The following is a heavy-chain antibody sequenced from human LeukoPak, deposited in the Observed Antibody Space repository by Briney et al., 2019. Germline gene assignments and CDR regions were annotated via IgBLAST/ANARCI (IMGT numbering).Heavy chain of an antibody. V-gene: IGHV1-8*01. D-gene: IGHD6-19*01. CDR2: MNPNSGNT. J-gene: IGHJ4*02. Sequence: ASVKVSCKASGYTFTSYDINWVRQATGQGLEWMGWMNPNSGNTGYAQKFQGRVTMTRNTSISTAYMELSSLRSEATAMYYCARGKGQLLVRSTELDYWGQGTLVTVSS. CDR3: ARGKGQLLVRSTELDY. CDR1: GYTFTSYD.